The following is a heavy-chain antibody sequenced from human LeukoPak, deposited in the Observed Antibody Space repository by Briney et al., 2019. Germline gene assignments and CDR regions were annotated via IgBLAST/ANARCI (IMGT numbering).Heavy chain of an antibody. CDR3: ARGLGRGWSDY. D-gene: IGHD6-19*01. J-gene: IGHJ4*02. V-gene: IGHV4-34*01. Sequence: SETLSLTCAVYGGSFSGYYWSWIRQPPGKGLEWIGEINHSGSTNYNPSLKSRVTISVDTSKNLFSLKLSSVTAADTAVYYCARGLGRGWSDYWGQGNLVTVS. CDR2: INHSGST. CDR1: GGSFSGYY.